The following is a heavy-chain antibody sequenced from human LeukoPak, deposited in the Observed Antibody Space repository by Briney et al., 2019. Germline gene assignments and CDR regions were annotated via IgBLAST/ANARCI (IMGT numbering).Heavy chain of an antibody. CDR1: GFTFSGYW. V-gene: IGHV3-74*01. CDR2: INSDGSST. Sequence: GGSLRLSCAASGFTFSGYWMHWVRQAPGKGLVWVSRINSDGSSTSYADSVKGRFTISRDNAKNTLYLQMNSLRAEDTAVYYCAKSRSYTVRDAFEIWGQGTKVTVSS. CDR3: AKSRSYTVRDAFEI. J-gene: IGHJ3*02. D-gene: IGHD3-10*01.